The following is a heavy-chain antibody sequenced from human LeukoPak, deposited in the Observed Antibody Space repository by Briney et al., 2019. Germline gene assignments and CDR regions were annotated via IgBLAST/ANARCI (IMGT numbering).Heavy chain of an antibody. J-gene: IGHJ5*02. CDR3: ARGPYGGYERGWFDP. CDR2: ISWNSASL. CDR1: GITFSSYA. V-gene: IGHV3-9*01. D-gene: IGHD5-12*01. Sequence: LRLSCAASGITFSSYAMSWVRQAPGKGLEWVSGISWNSASLGYADSVKGRVTISRDNAKNSLYLQMNSLRLEDTALYYCARGPYGGYERGWFDPWGQGTLVTVSS.